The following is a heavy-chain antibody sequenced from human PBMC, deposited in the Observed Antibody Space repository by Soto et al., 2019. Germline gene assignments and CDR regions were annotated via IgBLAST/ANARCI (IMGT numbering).Heavy chain of an antibody. D-gene: IGHD3-3*01. CDR1: GFTFSSYS. Sequence: EVQLVESGGRLVKPGGSLRLSCAASGFTFSSYSMNWVRQAPGKGLEWVSAISGSGGSTYYADSVKGRFTISRDNSKNTLYLQMNRLRAEDTAVYYCAKDRSREWPIGLDYWGQGTLVTVSS. CDR3: AKDRSREWPIGLDY. J-gene: IGHJ4*02. V-gene: IGHV3-23*04. CDR2: ISGSGGST.